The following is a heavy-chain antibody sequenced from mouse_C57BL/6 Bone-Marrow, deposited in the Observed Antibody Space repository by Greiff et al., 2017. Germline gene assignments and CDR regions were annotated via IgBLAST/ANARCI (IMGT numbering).Heavy chain of an antibody. Sequence: EVQLEESEGGLVQPGSSMKLSCTASGFTFSDYYMAWVRQVPEKGLEWVANINYDGSSTYYLDSLKSRFIISRDNAKNILYLQMSSLKSEDTATYYCARDPYDYDEGGFDYWGQGTTLTVSS. V-gene: IGHV5-16*01. CDR1: GFTFSDYY. CDR2: INYDGSST. CDR3: ARDPYDYDEGGFDY. D-gene: IGHD2-4*01. J-gene: IGHJ2*01.